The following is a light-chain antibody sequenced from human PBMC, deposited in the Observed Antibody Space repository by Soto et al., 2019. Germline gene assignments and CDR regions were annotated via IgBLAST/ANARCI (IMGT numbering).Light chain of an antibody. CDR3: LQKYFYPIT. CDR2: AAS. CDR1: QGIRND. Sequence: AIQMTQSPSSLSASVGDRVTITCRASQGIRNDLDWFQQKPGKAPKLLIYAASNLQSGVPARFSGSGSGTDFILTISSLQPEDFATYYCLQKYFYPITFGPGTKVDIK. V-gene: IGKV1-6*01. J-gene: IGKJ3*01.